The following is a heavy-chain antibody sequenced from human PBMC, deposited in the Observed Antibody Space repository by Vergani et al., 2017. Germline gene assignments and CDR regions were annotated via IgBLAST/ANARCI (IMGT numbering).Heavy chain of an antibody. CDR2: ISASGGFS. Sequence: EVQVLESGGDLVQPGGSLRLSCVTSGFIFNNYAMTWVRQAPGKGLEWVSGISASGGFSYNTDSVKGRFSISRDNAKKSLYLQMNNLRVEDTALYYCARGREASGTDYWGQGTLVIVSS. CDR3: ARGREASGTDY. D-gene: IGHD6-13*01. V-gene: IGHV3-23*01. CDR1: GFIFNNYA. J-gene: IGHJ4*02.